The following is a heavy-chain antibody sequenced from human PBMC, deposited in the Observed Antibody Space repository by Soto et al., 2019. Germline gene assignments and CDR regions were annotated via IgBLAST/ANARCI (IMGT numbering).Heavy chain of an antibody. D-gene: IGHD1-1*01. V-gene: IGHV3-74*01. J-gene: IGHJ5*02. CDR2: ISTDGSST. CDR1: GFTFGDYW. Sequence: PGGSLRLSCAASGFTFGDYWMHWVRQAPGKGLVWVSRISTDGSSTNYADSVKGRFTISRDNPKNTLFLQMNSLRADDSAIYYCARDYDINWRRWFDPWGQGTLVTVSS. CDR3: ARDYDINWRRWFDP.